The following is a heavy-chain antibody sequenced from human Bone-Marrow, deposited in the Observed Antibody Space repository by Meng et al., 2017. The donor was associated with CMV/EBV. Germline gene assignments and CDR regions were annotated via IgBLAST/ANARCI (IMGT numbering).Heavy chain of an antibody. Sequence: ASVKVSCKPSGYTFTDYDIRWVRQAPGQGLEWMGWINPNSDATNYAQKFRGRLTLTRDTSIRAAYMELSSLRSDDTAVYYCVRDGEPYYETLTGYYTPDWGQGTLVTVSS. D-gene: IGHD3-9*01. V-gene: IGHV1-2*02. CDR3: VRDGEPYYETLTGYYTPD. CDR2: INPNSDAT. J-gene: IGHJ4*02. CDR1: GYTFTDYD.